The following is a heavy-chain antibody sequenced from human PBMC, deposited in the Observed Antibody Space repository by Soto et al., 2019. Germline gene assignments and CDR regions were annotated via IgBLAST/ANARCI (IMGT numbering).Heavy chain of an antibody. J-gene: IGHJ6*02. V-gene: IGHV1-18*04. CDR3: ASHNPCRLFYYYYGLDV. Sequence: ASVKVSCKASGYTFTSHNVSWVRQAPGQGLEWMGWISPYSGNTDYAQNLQDRVTMTTDTLTSTAYMELRSLRSDDAAVYYCASHNPCRLFYYYYGLDVWGQGTTVTVSS. CDR1: GYTFTSHN. D-gene: IGHD1-20*01. CDR2: ISPYSGNT.